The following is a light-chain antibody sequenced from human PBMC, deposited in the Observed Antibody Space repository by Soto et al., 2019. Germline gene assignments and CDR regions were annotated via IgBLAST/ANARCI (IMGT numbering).Light chain of an antibody. Sequence: DIQMTQSPSSLSASVGDRVTITCRASQSISNYLNWYQQKPGKAPNLLIYAVSSLRSGVPSRFSGSGSGTDFTLTISSLQPEAFATYYCQQSYSTARTFGQGTKLEIK. CDR3: QQSYSTART. CDR1: QSISNY. J-gene: IGKJ2*01. V-gene: IGKV1-39*01. CDR2: AVS.